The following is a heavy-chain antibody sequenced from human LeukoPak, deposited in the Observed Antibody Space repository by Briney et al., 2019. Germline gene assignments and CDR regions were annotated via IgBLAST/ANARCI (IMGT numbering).Heavy chain of an antibody. CDR2: IYTSGST. D-gene: IGHD2-2*01. CDR1: GGSISSYY. CDR3: ARSKVVPAAISKSAAAGTIEGADY. Sequence: PSETLSLTCTVSGGSISSYYWSWIRQPAGKGLEWIGRIYTSGSTNYNPSLKSRVTMSVDTSKNQFSLKLSSVTAADTAVYYCARSKVVPAAISKSAAAGTIEGADYWGQGTLVTVSS. J-gene: IGHJ4*02. V-gene: IGHV4-4*07.